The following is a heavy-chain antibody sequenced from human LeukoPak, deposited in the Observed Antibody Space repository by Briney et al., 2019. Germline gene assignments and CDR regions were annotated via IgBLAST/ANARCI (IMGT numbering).Heavy chain of an antibody. J-gene: IGHJ4*02. CDR1: GFTVSSNY. CDR3: ATIGYAYDFDY. Sequence: PGGSPRLSCAVSGFTVSSNYMKWVRQAPGKGLEWVSSIYTGANTYYADSVKGRFIISRDNSKNTLYLQMNSLRAEDTAVYYCATIGYAYDFDYWGQGALVTVSS. V-gene: IGHV3-53*01. D-gene: IGHD5-18*01. CDR2: IYTGANT.